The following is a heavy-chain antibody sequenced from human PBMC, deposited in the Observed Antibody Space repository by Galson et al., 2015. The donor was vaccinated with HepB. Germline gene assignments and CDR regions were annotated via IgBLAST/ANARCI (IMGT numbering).Heavy chain of an antibody. D-gene: IGHD3-9*01. CDR1: TFSFSSYT. J-gene: IGHJ3*02. V-gene: IGHV3-21*05. CDR2: ISSSSSYT. CDR3: ARGNNYDILTGYWVGDAFDI. Sequence: SLRLSCAASTFSFSSYTMSWVRQAPGKGLEWVSYISSSSSYTNYADSVKGRFTISRDNAKNSLYLQMNSLRAEDTAVYYCARGNNYDILTGYWVGDAFDIWGQGTMVTVSS.